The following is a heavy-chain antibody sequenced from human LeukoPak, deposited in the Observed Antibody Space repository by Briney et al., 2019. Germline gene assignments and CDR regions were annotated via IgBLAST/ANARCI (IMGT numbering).Heavy chain of an antibody. CDR2: IIPIFGTA. CDR3: ASPIYPLHEDAFDI. V-gene: IGHV1-69*13. D-gene: IGHD3-10*01. CDR1: GGTFSSYA. Sequence: ASVTVSCKASGGTFSSYAISWVRQAPGQGLEWMGGIIPIFGTANYAQKFQGRVTITADESTSTAYMELSSLRSEDTAVYYCASPIYPLHEDAFDIWGQGTMVTVSS. J-gene: IGHJ3*02.